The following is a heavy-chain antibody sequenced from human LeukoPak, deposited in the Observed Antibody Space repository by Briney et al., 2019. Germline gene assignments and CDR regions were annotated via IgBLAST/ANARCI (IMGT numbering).Heavy chain of an antibody. Sequence: ASVKVSCKASGYTFTSYGISWVRQAPGQGLEWMGWISAYNGNTNYAQKLQGRVTMDTDTSTSTAYMELRSLRSDDTAVYYWARDRSYYYDSSGYYYAAFDIWGQGTMVTVSS. V-gene: IGHV1-18*01. CDR1: GYTFTSYG. D-gene: IGHD3-22*01. CDR2: ISAYNGNT. CDR3: ARDRSYYYDSSGYYYAAFDI. J-gene: IGHJ3*02.